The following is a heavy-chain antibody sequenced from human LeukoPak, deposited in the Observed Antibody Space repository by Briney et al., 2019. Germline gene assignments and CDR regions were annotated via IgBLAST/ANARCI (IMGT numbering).Heavy chain of an antibody. CDR2: IYYSGST. J-gene: IGHJ4*02. D-gene: IGHD3-22*01. Sequence: SETLSLTCTVSGGSISSYYWSWIRQPPGKGLEWIGYIYYSGSTNYNPSLKSRVTISVDTSKNQLSLKLSSVTAADTAVYYCARGYYDSSGYYLQFDYWGQGTLVTVSS. CDR1: GGSISSYY. V-gene: IGHV4-59*01. CDR3: ARGYYDSSGYYLQFDY.